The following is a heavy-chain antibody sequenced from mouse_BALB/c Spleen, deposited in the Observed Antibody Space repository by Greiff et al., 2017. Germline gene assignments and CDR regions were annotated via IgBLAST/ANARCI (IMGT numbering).Heavy chain of an antibody. Sequence: EVQGVESGGGLVQPGGSLKLSCAASGFTFSSYTMSWVRQTPEKRLEWVAYISNGGGSTYYPDTVKGRFTISRDNAKNTLYLQMSSLKSEDTAMYYCARHYYGHYYAMDYWGQGTSVTVSS. CDR2: ISNGGGST. V-gene: IGHV5-12-2*01. CDR3: ARHYYGHYYAMDY. D-gene: IGHD1-2*01. CDR1: GFTFSSYT. J-gene: IGHJ4*01.